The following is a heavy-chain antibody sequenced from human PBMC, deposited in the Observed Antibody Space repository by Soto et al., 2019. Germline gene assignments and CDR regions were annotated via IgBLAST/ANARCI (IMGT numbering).Heavy chain of an antibody. J-gene: IGHJ2*01. CDR2: MNPNSGNT. Sequence: QVQLVQSGAEVKKPGASVKVSCKASGYTFTSYDMNWVRQATGQGLEWMGWMNPNSGNTGYAQKFQGRVTMTRNTSISTAYMELSSLRSEDTAVYYCARVPVVGIAAGDWYFDLWGRGTLVTVSS. V-gene: IGHV1-8*01. CDR1: GYTFTSYD. CDR3: ARVPVVGIAAGDWYFDL. D-gene: IGHD6-13*01.